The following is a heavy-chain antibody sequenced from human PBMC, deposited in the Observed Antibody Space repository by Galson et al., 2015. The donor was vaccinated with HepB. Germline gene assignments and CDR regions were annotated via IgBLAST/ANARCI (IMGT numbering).Heavy chain of an antibody. CDR3: VRDTVRTVGLWFDP. V-gene: IGHV3-21*01. CDR2: IGASSSYV. J-gene: IGHJ5*01. CDR1: GFTFSAHT. Sequence: SLRLSCAASGFTFSAHTMNWVRQAPGKGLEWVSAIGASSSYVYYADSVKGRFTISRDDAKKLVHLQMNSLRAEDTAVYHCVRDTVRTVGLWFDPWGQGTLVAVSS. D-gene: IGHD3/OR15-3a*01.